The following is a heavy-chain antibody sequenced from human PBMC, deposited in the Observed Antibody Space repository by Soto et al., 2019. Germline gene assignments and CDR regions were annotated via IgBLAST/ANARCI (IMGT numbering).Heavy chain of an antibody. V-gene: IGHV1-69*02. J-gene: IGHJ5*02. Sequence: SVKVSCKASGGTFSSYTISWVRQAPGQGLEWMGRIIPILGIANYAQKFQGRVTITADKSTSTAYMELSSLRSEDTAVYYCAIVPGAGPRRAWIDPWGQGTLVNVSS. CDR3: AIVPGAGPRRAWIDP. D-gene: IGHD2-2*01. CDR2: IIPILGIA. CDR1: GGTFSSYT.